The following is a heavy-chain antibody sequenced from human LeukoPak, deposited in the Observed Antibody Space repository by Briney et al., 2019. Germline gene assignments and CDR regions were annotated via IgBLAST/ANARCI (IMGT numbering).Heavy chain of an antibody. CDR1: GFASSSYS. J-gene: IGHJ3*02. CDR2: MNTNTFI. Sequence: GGSLRLSCVASGFASSSYSMIWVRQAPGKGLEWVSSMNTNTFIYYANSVKGRFTISRDNAKNSLYLQMNSLRAEDTAVYYCARAYTDNGDYRDAFDIWGQETMVTVSS. D-gene: IGHD4-17*01. V-gene: IGHV3-21*01. CDR3: ARAYTDNGDYRDAFDI.